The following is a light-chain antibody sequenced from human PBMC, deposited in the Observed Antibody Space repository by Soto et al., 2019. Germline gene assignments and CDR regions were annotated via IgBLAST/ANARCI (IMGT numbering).Light chain of an antibody. Sequence: QSVLTQPPSASGTPGQRVTISCSGSSSNIGSYPVNWYQQLPGTAPKLLIYSTDQRPSGVPDRFSGSKSGTSASLAISALQSDDEADYYCAAWDDSLNGWVFGGGTQLTV. V-gene: IGLV1-44*01. CDR2: STD. J-gene: IGLJ3*02. CDR1: SSNIGSYP. CDR3: AAWDDSLNGWV.